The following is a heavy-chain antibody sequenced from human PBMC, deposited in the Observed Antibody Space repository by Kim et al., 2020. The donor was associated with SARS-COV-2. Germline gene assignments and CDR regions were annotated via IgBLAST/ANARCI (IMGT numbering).Heavy chain of an antibody. CDR1: GFTFSSYS. D-gene: IGHD4-4*01. J-gene: IGHJ4*02. V-gene: IGHV3-21*01. Sequence: GGSLRLSCAASGFTFSSYSMNWVRQAPGKGLEWVSSISSSSSYIYYADSVKGRFTISRDNAKNSLYLQMNSLRAEDTAVYYCARDRAHSNKRLGRDYWGQGTLVTVSS. CDR3: ARDRAHSNKRLGRDY. CDR2: ISSSSSYI.